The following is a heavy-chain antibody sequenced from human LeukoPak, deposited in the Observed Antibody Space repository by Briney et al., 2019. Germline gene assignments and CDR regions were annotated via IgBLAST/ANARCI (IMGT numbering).Heavy chain of an antibody. D-gene: IGHD7-27*01. J-gene: IGHJ4*02. CDR3: ARDLHWGPDY. CDR1: GYTFTGYY. V-gene: IGHV1-2*02. CDR2: INPNTGDT. Sequence: ASVKVSCKASGYTFTGYYMDLVRQAPGQGLEWMGWINPNTGDTNYAQKFQGRVTMTRDTSISTAYMELSRLRSDDTAVYYCARDLHWGPDYWGQGTLVTVSS.